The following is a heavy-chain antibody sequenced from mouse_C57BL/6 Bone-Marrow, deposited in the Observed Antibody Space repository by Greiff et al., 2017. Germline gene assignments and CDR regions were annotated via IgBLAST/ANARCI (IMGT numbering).Heavy chain of an antibody. CDR3: ASGRLGLRRRAMDY. CDR2: IDPSDSYT. Sequence: QVQLQQPGAELVRPGTSVKLSCKASGYTFTSYWMHWVKQRPGQGLEWIGVIDPSDSYTNYNQKFKGKATLTVDTSSSTAYMQLSSLTSEDSAVYYCASGRLGLRRRAMDYWGQGTSVTVSS. J-gene: IGHJ4*01. V-gene: IGHV1-59*01. CDR1: GYTFTSYW. D-gene: IGHD2-2*01.